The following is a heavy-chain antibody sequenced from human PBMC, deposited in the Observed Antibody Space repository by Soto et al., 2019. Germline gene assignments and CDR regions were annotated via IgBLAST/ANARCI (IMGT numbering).Heavy chain of an antibody. J-gene: IGHJ3*02. CDR3: ARDLGPNTIFGVVSGDAFDI. CDR2: ISAYNGNT. Sequence: QVQLVQSGAEVKKPGASVKVSCKASGYTFTSYGISWVRQAPGQGLEWMGWISAYNGNTNYAQKLQGRVTMTTDTSTSTAYMELRSLRSDDTAVYYCARDLGPNTIFGVVSGDAFDIWGQGTMVTVSS. V-gene: IGHV1-18*01. CDR1: GYTFTSYG. D-gene: IGHD3-3*01.